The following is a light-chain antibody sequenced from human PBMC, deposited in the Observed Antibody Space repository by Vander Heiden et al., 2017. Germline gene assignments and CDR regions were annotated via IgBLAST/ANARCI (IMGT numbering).Light chain of an antibody. J-gene: IGKJ5*01. CDR1: QRVSTY. CDR2: DAS. Sequence: EIVLTQSPATLSLSPGERATLSCRASQRVSTYLVWYQQKPGQAPRLLIYDASNRATGIPARFSGGGSGTDFTLTISGLEPEDFAVYYCQQRSNWPPTFGQGTRLEIK. CDR3: QQRSNWPPT. V-gene: IGKV3-11*01.